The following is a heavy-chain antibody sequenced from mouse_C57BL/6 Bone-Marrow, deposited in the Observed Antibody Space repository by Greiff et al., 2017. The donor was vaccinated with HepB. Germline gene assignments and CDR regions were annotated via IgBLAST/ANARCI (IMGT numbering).Heavy chain of an antibody. Sequence: EVKVVESEGGLVQPGSSMKLSCTASGFTFSDYYMAWVRQVPEKGLEWVANINYDGSSTYYLDSLKSRFIISRDNAKNILYLQMSSLKSEDTATYYCARDIELDYWGQGTTLTVSS. CDR3: ARDIELDY. V-gene: IGHV5-16*01. CDR2: INYDGSST. J-gene: IGHJ2*01. CDR1: GFTFSDYY.